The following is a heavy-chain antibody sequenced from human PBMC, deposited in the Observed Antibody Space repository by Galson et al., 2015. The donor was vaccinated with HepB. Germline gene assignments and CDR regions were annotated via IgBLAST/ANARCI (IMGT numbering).Heavy chain of an antibody. Sequence: SLRLSCAASGIPVHNYTMNCVRQAPGKGVEWVSSITGSGHRTYYAKSVKGRFSISRDNSKNTVFLQMSGLRADDTAIYYCARDLWQAGHYFGMDVWGQGTTITVSS. D-gene: IGHD2/OR15-2a*01. CDR3: ARDLWQAGHYFGMDV. CDR1: GIPVHNYT. J-gene: IGHJ6*02. CDR2: ITGSGHRT. V-gene: IGHV3-23*01.